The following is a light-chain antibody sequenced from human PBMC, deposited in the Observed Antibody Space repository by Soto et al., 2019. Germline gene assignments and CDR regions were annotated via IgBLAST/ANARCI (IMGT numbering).Light chain of an antibody. J-gene: IGKJ1*01. CDR1: QGISTY. CDR3: QQYNTYPWT. Sequence: DIQMTQSPSSLSASVGDRVTITCRASQGISTYLNWYQQKPGKAPKLLIYAASSLQSGVPSRFSGSGSGTDFTLTISSLQPDDFATYYCQQYNTYPWTFGQGTKVDIK. CDR2: AAS. V-gene: IGKV1-16*01.